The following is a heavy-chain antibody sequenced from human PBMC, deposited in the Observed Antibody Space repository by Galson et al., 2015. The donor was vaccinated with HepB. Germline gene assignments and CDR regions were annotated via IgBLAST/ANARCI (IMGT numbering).Heavy chain of an antibody. CDR1: GFTFDDYA. Sequence: SLRLSCAASGFTFDDYAMHWVRQAPGKGLEWVSLISWGGGSTYYADSVKGRFTISRDNSKNSLYLQMDSLRAEDTALYYCAKNYDSSPGWVGAFDIWGQGTMVTVSS. CDR2: ISWGGGST. D-gene: IGHD3-22*01. J-gene: IGHJ3*02. V-gene: IGHV3-43D*03. CDR3: AKNYDSSPGWVGAFDI.